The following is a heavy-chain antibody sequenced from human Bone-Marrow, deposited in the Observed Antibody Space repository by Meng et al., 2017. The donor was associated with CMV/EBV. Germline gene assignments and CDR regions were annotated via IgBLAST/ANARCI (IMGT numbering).Heavy chain of an antibody. CDR3: ARTGGDNRSYNYYGMDV. D-gene: IGHD3-16*01. J-gene: IGHJ6*02. CDR2: ISYSGTT. Sequence: LILSCTVSGGYITNSHHYWIWIRQPPGKGLESIATISYSGTTYHNPSLRARVTMSIDTSKNQFSLRLTSVTAADTARYYCARTGGDNRSYNYYGMDVWGQGTTVTVSS. CDR1: GGYITNSHHY. V-gene: IGHV4-39*07.